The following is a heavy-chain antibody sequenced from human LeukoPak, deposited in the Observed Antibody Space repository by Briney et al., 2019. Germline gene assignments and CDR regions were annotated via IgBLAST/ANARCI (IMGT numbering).Heavy chain of an antibody. D-gene: IGHD3-3*01. CDR2: ISAYKGNT. CDR3: ARRVFLEWLNYYYYYYMDV. CDR1: GYTFTSYG. V-gene: IGHV1-18*01. J-gene: IGHJ6*03. Sequence: ASVKVSCKASGYTFTSYGISWVRQAPGQGLEWMGWISAYKGNTNYAQKLQGRVTMTTDTSTSTAYMELRSLRSDDTAVYYCARRVFLEWLNYYYYYYMDVWGKGTTVTVSS.